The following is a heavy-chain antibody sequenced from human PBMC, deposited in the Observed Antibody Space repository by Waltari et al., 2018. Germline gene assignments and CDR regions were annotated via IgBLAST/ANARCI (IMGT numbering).Heavy chain of an antibody. CDR3: ARVGVHIVVVPAAPLDY. V-gene: IGHV3-33*08. CDR2: IWYDGSNK. CDR1: GFTFSSYG. J-gene: IGHJ4*02. Sequence: QVQLVESGGGVVQPGRSLRLSCAASGFTFSSYGMHWVRQAHGKGLEWVAFIWYDGSNKYYADSVKGRFTISRDNAKNSLYLQMNSLRAEDTAVYYCARVGVHIVVVPAAPLDYWGQGTLVTVSS. D-gene: IGHD2-2*01.